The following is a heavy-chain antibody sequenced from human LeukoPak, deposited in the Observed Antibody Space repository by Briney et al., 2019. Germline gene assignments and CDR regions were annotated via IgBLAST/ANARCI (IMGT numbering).Heavy chain of an antibody. V-gene: IGHV4-30-2*01. CDR2: ISHSGST. J-gene: IGHJ5*02. CDR1: GGSISSGGYS. Sequence: SETLSLTCAVSGGSISSGGYSWSWIRQPPGKGLEWIGYISHSGSTYYNPSLKSRVTISVDRSKNQFSLKLSSVTAADTAVYYCASALGYCSSTSCSDWFDPWGQGTLVTVSS. CDR3: ASALGYCSSTSCSDWFDP. D-gene: IGHD2-2*01.